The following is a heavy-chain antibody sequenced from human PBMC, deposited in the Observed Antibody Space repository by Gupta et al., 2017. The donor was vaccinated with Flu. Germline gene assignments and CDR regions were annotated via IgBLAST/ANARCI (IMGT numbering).Heavy chain of an antibody. J-gene: IGHJ5*02. CDR2: IYYNGNT. Sequence: QVQLQESGPGLVTPSQTLSLACSVSGDAINSGGYYWNCIRQYQGKGLEWIGYIYYNGNTYYNPSLKSRVSMSLDTSKNRFSLKLTSVTAADTAVYYCARGSVVTAATFGNFFDPWGQGTLVTVSS. V-gene: IGHV4-31*03. D-gene: IGHD3-22*01. CDR1: GDAINSGGYY. CDR3: ARGSVVTAATFGNFFDP.